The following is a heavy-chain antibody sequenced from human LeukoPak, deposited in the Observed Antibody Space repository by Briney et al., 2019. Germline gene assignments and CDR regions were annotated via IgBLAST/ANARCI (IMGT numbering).Heavy chain of an antibody. CDR2: ISMSNFYI. CDR1: GFSFSSYS. CDR3: AQREAFTSS. D-gene: IGHD3-3*01. Sequence: PGGSLRLSCVASGFSFSSYSMNWVRQAPGKGLEWVASISMSNFYIYYADSVKGRFTISRDNAKNSLYLQLNSLRAEDTAVYYCAQREAFTSSWGQGTLVTVSS. V-gene: IGHV3-21*04. J-gene: IGHJ5*02.